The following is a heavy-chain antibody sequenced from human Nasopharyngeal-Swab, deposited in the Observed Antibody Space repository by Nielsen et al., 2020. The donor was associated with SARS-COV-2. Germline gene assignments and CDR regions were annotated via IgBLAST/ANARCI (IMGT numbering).Heavy chain of an antibody. V-gene: IGHV1-2*06. CDR2: INPNSGGT. J-gene: IGHJ5*02. CDR1: GYTFTGYF. D-gene: IGHD4-17*01. Sequence: ASVKVSCKASGYTFTGYFMHWVRQAPGQGLEWMGRINPNSGGTNYAQKLQGRVTMTRDTSISTAYMELSRLRSDDTAVYYCAREPLRTHWFDPWGQGTLVTVSS. CDR3: AREPLRTHWFDP.